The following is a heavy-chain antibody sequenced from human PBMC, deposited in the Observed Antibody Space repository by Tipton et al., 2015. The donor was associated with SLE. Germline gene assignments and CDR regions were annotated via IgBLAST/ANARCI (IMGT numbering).Heavy chain of an antibody. Sequence: GLVKPSETLSLTCGVYGVSVSGYYWSWIRQPPGKGLEWIGEINHSGSTNYNPSLMSRVSISVDTSKNQFSLKVISVTAADTGVYYCARGRLFASGWPWDWFDPWGQGTLVAVSS. CDR1: GVSVSGYY. D-gene: IGHD6-19*01. J-gene: IGHJ5*02. CDR3: ARGRLFASGWPWDWFDP. V-gene: IGHV4-34*01. CDR2: INHSGST.